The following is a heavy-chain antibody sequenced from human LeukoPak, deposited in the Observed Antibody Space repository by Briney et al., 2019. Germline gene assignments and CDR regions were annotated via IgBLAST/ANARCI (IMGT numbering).Heavy chain of an antibody. J-gene: IGHJ5*02. D-gene: IGHD2-15*01. Sequence: ASVKVSCKTSGYTFTSYYMHWVRQAPGQGLEWMGWISAYNGNTNYAQKLQGRVTMTTDTSTSTAYMELRSLRSDDTAVYYCARDALLLPFDPWGQGTLVTVSS. V-gene: IGHV1-18*04. CDR1: GYTFTSYY. CDR3: ARDALLLPFDP. CDR2: ISAYNGNT.